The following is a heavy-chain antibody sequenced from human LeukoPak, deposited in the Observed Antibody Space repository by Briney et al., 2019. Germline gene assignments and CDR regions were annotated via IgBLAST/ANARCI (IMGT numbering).Heavy chain of an antibody. CDR2: IRYDGSNK. CDR1: GFTFSSYG. Sequence: PGGSLRLSCAASGFTFSSYGMHWVRQAPGKGLEWVAFIRYDGSNKYYAGSVKGRFTISRDNSKNTLYLQVNSLRAEDTAVYYCAKDQRYYGSGSYLFDYWGQGTLVTVSS. D-gene: IGHD3-10*01. J-gene: IGHJ4*02. V-gene: IGHV3-30*02. CDR3: AKDQRYYGSGSYLFDY.